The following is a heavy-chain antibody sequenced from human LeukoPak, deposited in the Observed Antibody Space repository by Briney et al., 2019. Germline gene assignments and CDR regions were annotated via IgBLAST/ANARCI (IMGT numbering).Heavy chain of an antibody. CDR3: AKDSAPYDILTGYSY. D-gene: IGHD3-9*01. CDR2: ISGSGGST. Sequence: PGGTLRLSCAASGFTFSSYGMSWVRQAPGKGLEWASAISGSGGSTYYADSVKGRFTISRDNSKNTLYLQMNSLRAEDTAVYYCAKDSAPYDILTGYSYWGQGTLVTVSS. J-gene: IGHJ4*02. V-gene: IGHV3-23*01. CDR1: GFTFSSYG.